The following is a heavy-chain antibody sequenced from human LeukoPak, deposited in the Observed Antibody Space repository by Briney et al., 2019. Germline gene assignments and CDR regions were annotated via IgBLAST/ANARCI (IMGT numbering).Heavy chain of an antibody. CDR2: MNPNSGNT. CDR3: ARADFWSGYDAFDI. D-gene: IGHD3-3*01. J-gene: IGHJ3*02. Sequence: ASVKVSCKASGYTSTSYDTNWVRPAPEQGLEWRGWMNPNSGNTGYAQKFQGRVTMTRNTSISTAYMELSSLRSEDTAVYYCARADFWSGYDAFDIWGQGTMVTVSS. V-gene: IGHV1-8*01. CDR1: GYTSTSYD.